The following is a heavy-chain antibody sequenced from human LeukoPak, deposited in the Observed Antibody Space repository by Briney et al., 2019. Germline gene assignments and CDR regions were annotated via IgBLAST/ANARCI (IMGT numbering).Heavy chain of an antibody. J-gene: IGHJ4*02. CDR2: VTGNGDTT. CDR3: ARNAADCTTSACYDS. D-gene: IGHD2-8*01. CDR1: GFTLRNYA. V-gene: IGHV3-23*01. Sequence: GGSLRLSCAASGFTLRNYAMTWVRQAPGKGLEWVSVVTGNGDTTYYADSLKGRFTISRDNSRNTLYLQMNSLRAEDTAVYHCARNAADCTTSACYDSWGQGTLVTVSS.